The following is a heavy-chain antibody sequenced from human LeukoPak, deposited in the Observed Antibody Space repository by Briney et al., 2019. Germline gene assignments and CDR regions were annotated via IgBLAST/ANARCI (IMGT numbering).Heavy chain of an antibody. Sequence: ASVKVSCKASGYIFTRYYLHWVRQAPGQGLEWMGIINPSGGSTSYVQKFQGRVTMTRDTSTSTVYMELSNLRSEDTAVHYCARAGLSKGGFDYWGQGTLVTISS. J-gene: IGHJ4*02. V-gene: IGHV1-46*03. CDR3: ARAGLSKGGFDY. D-gene: IGHD5/OR15-5a*01. CDR2: INPSGGST. CDR1: GYIFTRYY.